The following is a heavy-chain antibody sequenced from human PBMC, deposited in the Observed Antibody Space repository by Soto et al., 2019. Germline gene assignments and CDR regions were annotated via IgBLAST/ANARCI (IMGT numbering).Heavy chain of an antibody. D-gene: IGHD3-16*01. Sequence: QVQLVQSGAEVKRPGSSVKVSCKASGGTFSSNSINWVRQAPGQGLEWMGSIIPLFGTTDHAQNFQGRVTISADKFTNTAYMELSSLRSEDTAVYFCARAVLSSSRPSYYEYGMDVWGQGTTVTVSS. J-gene: IGHJ6*02. V-gene: IGHV1-69*06. CDR3: ARAVLSSSRPSYYEYGMDV. CDR1: GGTFSSNS. CDR2: IIPLFGTT.